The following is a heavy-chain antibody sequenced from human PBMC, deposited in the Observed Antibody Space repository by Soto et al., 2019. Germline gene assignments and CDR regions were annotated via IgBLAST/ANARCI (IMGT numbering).Heavy chain of an antibody. J-gene: IGHJ6*02. D-gene: IGHD3-10*01. CDR2: ISGSGDST. CDR1: TFTFSSYA. CDR3: AKWSGSWGPNTSVYSDYGMDI. V-gene: IGHV3-23*01. Sequence: PVGSLRLSCVASTFTFSSYAMSWVRQAPGKGLEWVSSISGSGDSTFHAASVKGRFTISRDNSKDTLYLLMNSLTAEDTAVYYCAKWSGSWGPNTSVYSDYGMDIWGQGTSVTVSS.